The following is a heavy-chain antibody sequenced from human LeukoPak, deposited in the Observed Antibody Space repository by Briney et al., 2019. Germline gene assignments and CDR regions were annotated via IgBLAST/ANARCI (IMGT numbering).Heavy chain of an antibody. D-gene: IGHD2-15*01. J-gene: IGHJ4*02. CDR1: GGSSSGTS. CDR2: INHSGST. Sequence: SETLSLTCAVYGGSSSGTSWGWFGHPPGKGRKGLGEINHSGSTNYNPSLKSRVTISVDTSKNQFSLKLSSVTAADTAVYYCASEYAGYCSGGSCYVDYWGQGTLVTVSS. CDR3: ASEYAGYCSGGSCYVDY. V-gene: IGHV4-34*01.